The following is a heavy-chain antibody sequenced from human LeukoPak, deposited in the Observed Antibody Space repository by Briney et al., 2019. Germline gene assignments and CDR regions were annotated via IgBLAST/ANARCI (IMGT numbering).Heavy chain of an antibody. V-gene: IGHV4-59*01. D-gene: IGHD3-10*01. CDR2: IYYSGST. J-gene: IGHJ4*02. CDR1: GGSISSYY. CDR3: ARSPDYYGSGSYYKRENHFDY. Sequence: SETLSLTCTVSGGSISSYYWSWIRQPPGKGLEWIGYIYYSGSTNYNPSLKSRVTISVDTSKNQFSLKLSSVTAADAAVYYCARSPDYYGSGSYYKRENHFDYWGQGTLVTVSS.